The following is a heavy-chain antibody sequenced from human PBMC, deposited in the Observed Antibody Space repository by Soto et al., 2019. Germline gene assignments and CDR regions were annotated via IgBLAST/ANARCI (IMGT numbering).Heavy chain of an antibody. CDR2: ISYDGSNK. V-gene: IGHV3-30*18. Sequence: QVQLVESGGGVVQPGRSLRLSCAASGFTLSSYGMHWVRQAPGKGLEWVAVISYDGSNKYYADSVKGRFTISRDNSKNTLYLQMNSLRAEDTAVYYCAKMAGPYDAFDIWGQGTMVTVSS. CDR1: GFTLSSYG. CDR3: AKMAGPYDAFDI. J-gene: IGHJ3*02.